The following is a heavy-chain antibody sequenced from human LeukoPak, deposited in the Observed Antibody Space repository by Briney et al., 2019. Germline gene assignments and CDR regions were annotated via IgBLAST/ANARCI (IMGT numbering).Heavy chain of an antibody. Sequence: PSETLSLTCTVSGGSISSYYWSWIRQPPGKGLEWIGEINHSGSTNYNPSLKSRVTISVDTSKNQFSLKLSSVTAADTAVYYCARGVAAAGTNFDYWGQGTLVTVSS. V-gene: IGHV4-34*01. CDR1: GGSISSYY. J-gene: IGHJ4*02. D-gene: IGHD6-13*01. CDR3: ARGVAAAGTNFDY. CDR2: INHSGST.